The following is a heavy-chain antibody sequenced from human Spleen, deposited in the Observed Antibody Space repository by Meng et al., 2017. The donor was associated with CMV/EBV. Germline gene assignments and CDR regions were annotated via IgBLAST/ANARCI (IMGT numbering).Heavy chain of an antibody. D-gene: IGHD3-3*01. CDR3: AREGATTYYDFWSGYYKGCGMDV. CDR2: IKQDGSEK. J-gene: IGHJ6*02. V-gene: IGHV3-7*01. Sequence: LSLTCAASGFTFSSSWMSWVRQAPGKGLEWVANIKQDGSEKYYVDSVKGRFTISRDNAKNSLYLQMNSLRAEDTAVYYCAREGATTYYDFWSGYYKGCGMDVWGQGTTVTVSS. CDR1: GFTFSSSW.